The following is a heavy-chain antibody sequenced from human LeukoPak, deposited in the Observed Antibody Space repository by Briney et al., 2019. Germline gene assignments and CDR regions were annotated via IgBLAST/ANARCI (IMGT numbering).Heavy chain of an antibody. CDR1: GGSINSYY. V-gene: IGHV4-59*08. CDR2: IYYSGST. Sequence: PSETLSLTCTVSGGSINSYYWSRIRQPPGKGLEWIGYIYYSGSTKYNPSIKSRVTISVDTSKNQFSLKLSSVTAADTAVYYCARSLRGYRFATDYWGQGTLVTVSS. CDR3: ARSLRGYRFATDY. J-gene: IGHJ4*02. D-gene: IGHD5-18*01.